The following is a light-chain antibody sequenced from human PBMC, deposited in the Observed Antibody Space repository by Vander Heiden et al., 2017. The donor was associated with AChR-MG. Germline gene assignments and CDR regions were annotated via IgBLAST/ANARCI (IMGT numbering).Light chain of an antibody. CDR1: GFNFGANFD. CDR2: GNI. V-gene: IGLV1-40*01. J-gene: IGLJ3*02. Sequence: QSVLTQPPSVSGAPGQRVTISCSGSGFNFGANFDVHCYQQLPGAAPRLLIFGNINRPSRVPDRFSASKSGTSASLTITGLQTEDEADYYCQSYDNGLSVWVFGGGTKLTVL. CDR3: QSYDNGLSVWV.